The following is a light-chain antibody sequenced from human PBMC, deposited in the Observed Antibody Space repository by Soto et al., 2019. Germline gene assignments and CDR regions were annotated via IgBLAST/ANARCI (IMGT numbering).Light chain of an antibody. CDR1: SSDVGAYNY. CDR3: SSFASINTWV. Sequence: QSALTQPPSASGSPGQSVTISCTGTSSDVGAYNYVSWYQQHAGKAPNLVIYEVTKRPSGVPDRCSGSKSANTASLTVSGLQGGDEVDYYCSSFASINTWVFGGGSKLTVL. V-gene: IGLV2-8*01. J-gene: IGLJ3*02. CDR2: EVT.